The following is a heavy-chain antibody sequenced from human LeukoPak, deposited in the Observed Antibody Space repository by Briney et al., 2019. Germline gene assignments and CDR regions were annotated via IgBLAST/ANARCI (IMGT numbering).Heavy chain of an antibody. CDR2: ISGSGVGT. Sequence: GGSLRLSCAASGFTFSSYAMTWVRQAPGKGLEWVSAISGSGVGTFYADSVKGRFTISRDNSKNTLYLQMNSLRAEDTAVYYCARDQPGENYYYYYGMDVWGQGTTVTVSS. J-gene: IGHJ6*02. CDR1: GFTFSSYA. CDR3: ARDQPGENYYYYYGMDV. V-gene: IGHV3-23*01. D-gene: IGHD6-19*01.